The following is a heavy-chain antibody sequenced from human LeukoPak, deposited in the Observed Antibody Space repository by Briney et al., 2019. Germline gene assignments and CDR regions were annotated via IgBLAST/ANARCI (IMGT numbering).Heavy chain of an antibody. D-gene: IGHD2/OR15-2a*01. J-gene: IGHJ4*02. CDR1: GFTFSDYY. Sequence: GGSLRLSCAASGFTFSDYYMSWVRQAPGKGLEWVSVFYTGGNRNYADSVKGRFTISRDNSKNTLYLQMNSLRTEDTAVYYCARDSGSEYYFDYWGQGTLVAVSS. CDR3: ARDSGSEYYFDY. CDR2: FYTGGNR. V-gene: IGHV3-53*01.